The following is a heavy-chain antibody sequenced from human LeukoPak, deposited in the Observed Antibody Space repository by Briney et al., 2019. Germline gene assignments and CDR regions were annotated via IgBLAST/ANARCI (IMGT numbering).Heavy chain of an antibody. CDR2: INTNSGNT. CDR3: ARGLKRTIFGVVIIWSWFDP. CDR1: AYTFTSYD. D-gene: IGHD3-3*01. V-gene: IGHV1-8*01. J-gene: IGHJ5*02. Sequence: ASVTVSRKASAYTFTSYDINWMRQATGQGLEWMGWINTNSGNTGYTQKFQGRVTMTRNTSISPAYMELSSLRSDDTAVYYCARGLKRTIFGVVIIWSWFDPWGQGTLVTVSS.